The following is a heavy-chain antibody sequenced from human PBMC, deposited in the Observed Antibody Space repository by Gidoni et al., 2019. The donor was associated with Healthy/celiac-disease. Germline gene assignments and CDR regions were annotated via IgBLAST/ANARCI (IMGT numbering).Heavy chain of an antibody. CDR2: ISSSSSYI. Sequence: EVQLVESGGGLVKPGGSLRLSCAASGFTFSSYSMNWVRQAPGKGLEWVSSISSSSSYIYYADSVKGRFTISRDNAKNSLYLQMNSLRAEDTAVYYCARLDYDYVWGSYRYSIIDYWGQGTLVTVSS. CDR3: ARLDYDYVWGSYRYSIIDY. V-gene: IGHV3-21*01. CDR1: GFTFSSYS. D-gene: IGHD3-16*02. J-gene: IGHJ4*02.